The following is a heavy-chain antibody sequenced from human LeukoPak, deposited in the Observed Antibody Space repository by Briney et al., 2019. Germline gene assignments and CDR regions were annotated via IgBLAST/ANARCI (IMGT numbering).Heavy chain of an antibody. CDR3: ARDRSSGWYEYYFDY. CDR2: IYTSGST. J-gene: IGHJ4*02. CDR1: GGSVSSGSYY. Sequence: SETLSLTCTVSGGSVSSGSYYWSWIRQPAGKGLEWIGRIYTSGSTNYNPSLKSRVTMSVNTSKNQFSLKLSSVTAADTAVYYRARDRSSGWYEYYFDYWGQGTLVTVSS. V-gene: IGHV4-61*02. D-gene: IGHD6-19*01.